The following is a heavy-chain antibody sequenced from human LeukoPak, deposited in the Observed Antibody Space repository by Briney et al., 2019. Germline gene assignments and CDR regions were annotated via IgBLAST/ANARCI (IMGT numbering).Heavy chain of an antibody. CDR1: GFTLSGHW. CDR2: NKYDGSES. Sequence: GGSLRLSCAASGFTLSGHWMHWFRQPPGKGLAWVSRNKYDGSESYYADSVKGRFTISRDNAKNTLYLQMNSLRVEDTAVYYCAKSGWFDPWGQGTLVTVSS. D-gene: IGHD1-26*01. J-gene: IGHJ5*02. CDR3: AKSGWFDP. V-gene: IGHV3-74*01.